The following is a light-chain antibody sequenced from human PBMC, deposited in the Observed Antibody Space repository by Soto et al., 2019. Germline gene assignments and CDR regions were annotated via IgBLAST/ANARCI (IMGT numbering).Light chain of an antibody. V-gene: IGKV3-20*01. J-gene: IGKJ1*01. CDR3: QQFGTSPWT. CDR2: SAT. Sequence: EIVLTQSPGTLSLSPGEGATLSCRASQSVSSNYLAWYQQKPGQAPRLLFDSATNRDTGIPDRFSASGSGTVFTLTISRLEPEDFAVYYCQQFGTSPWTFGQGTKVDIK. CDR1: QSVSSNY.